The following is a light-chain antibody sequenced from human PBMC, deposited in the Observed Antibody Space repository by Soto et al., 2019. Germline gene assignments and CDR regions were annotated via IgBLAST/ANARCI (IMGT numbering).Light chain of an antibody. CDR3: CSEGSIATYYV. Sequence: QSALTQPASVSGSPGQSITISCTGTSSDVGSYNLVSWYQQHPGEAPKLMIYGGTKRPSGVSNRFSGSKSGNTASLTISGMQAEDEADYYGCSEGSIATYYVFGTGTKVTV. J-gene: IGLJ1*01. V-gene: IGLV2-23*01. CDR2: GGT. CDR1: SSDVGSYNL.